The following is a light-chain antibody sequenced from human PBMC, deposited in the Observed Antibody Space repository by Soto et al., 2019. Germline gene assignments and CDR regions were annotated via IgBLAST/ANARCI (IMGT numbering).Light chain of an antibody. Sequence: EIVLTQSPGTLSLSPGERATLSCRASQSVSSSYLAWYQQKPGQAPRLLIYGASSRATGIPDRFSCSGSGTDFTLTISRLEPEDFAVYYCQQYGSSPLFTFGPWTKVDIK. CDR3: QQYGSSPLFT. CDR1: QSVSSSY. V-gene: IGKV3-20*01. J-gene: IGKJ3*01. CDR2: GAS.